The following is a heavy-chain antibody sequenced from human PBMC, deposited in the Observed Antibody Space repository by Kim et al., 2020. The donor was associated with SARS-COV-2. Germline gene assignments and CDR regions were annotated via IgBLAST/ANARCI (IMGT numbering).Heavy chain of an antibody. Sequence: GGSLRLSCEASGFTFNNYWMRWVRQAPGKGLEWVANINQGGNEKYYVGSVRGRFTVSRDNAESSLYLQMNNLRVEDTAIYYCARDVIGFGELPYYYYGMDVWGQGTTVTVSS. J-gene: IGHJ6*02. D-gene: IGHD3-10*01. V-gene: IGHV3-7*03. CDR2: INQGGNEK. CDR3: ARDVIGFGELPYYYYGMDV. CDR1: GFTFNNYW.